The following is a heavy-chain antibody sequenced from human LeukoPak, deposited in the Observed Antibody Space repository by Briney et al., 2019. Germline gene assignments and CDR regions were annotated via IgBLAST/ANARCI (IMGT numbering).Heavy chain of an antibody. CDR1: GHSISSGYY. J-gene: IGHJ4*02. CDR3: ARSCCVGVRYYDSSGPGKIDY. Sequence: PSETLSLTCTVSGHSISSGYYWGCIRQPPGKGLEWIGNIYHSGSTYYNPYLKSRVTISVDTSKNQFSLKLSSVTAADTAVYYCARSCCVGVRYYDSSGPGKIDYWGQGTLVTVSS. V-gene: IGHV4-38-2*02. CDR2: IYHSGST. D-gene: IGHD3-22*01.